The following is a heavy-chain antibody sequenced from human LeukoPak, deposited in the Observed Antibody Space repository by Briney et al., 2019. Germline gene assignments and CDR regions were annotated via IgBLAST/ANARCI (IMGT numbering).Heavy chain of an antibody. CDR2: ISISGTTI. D-gene: IGHD3-22*01. V-gene: IGHV3-48*03. J-gene: IGHJ3*02. CDR1: GSTVSDFE. CDR3: ARGGSSGYNYNAFDI. Sequence: GGSLRLSCAVSGSTVSDFEMNWVRQAPGKGLEWVSYISISGTTIYADPVRGRFTISRDNAKNSLYLQMNSLRAEDTAVYYCARGGSSGYNYNAFDIWGQGTMVTGSS.